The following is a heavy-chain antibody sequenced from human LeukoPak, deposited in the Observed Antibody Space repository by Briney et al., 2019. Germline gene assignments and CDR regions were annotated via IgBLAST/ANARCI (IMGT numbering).Heavy chain of an antibody. CDR2: ISYDGSNK. CDR1: GFTFSSYG. J-gene: IGHJ3*02. Sequence: GGSLRLSCAASGFTFSSYGMHWVRQAPGKGLEWVAVISYDGSNKHYADSVKGRFTISRDNSKNTLYLQMNSQRAEDTAVYYCAKGDRSTMIGAFDIWGQGTMVTVSS. V-gene: IGHV3-30*18. D-gene: IGHD3-22*01. CDR3: AKGDRSTMIGAFDI.